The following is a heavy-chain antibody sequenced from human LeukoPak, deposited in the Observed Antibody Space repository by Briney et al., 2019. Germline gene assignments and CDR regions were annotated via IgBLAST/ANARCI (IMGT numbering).Heavy chain of an antibody. Sequence: GASVKVSCKASGYTFTSYDINWVRQATGQGLEWMGWMNPNSGNTGYAQKFQGRVTMTRNTSISTAYMELSSLRSEDTAVYYCARGEASRYFDWLLGYSSCYYMDVWGKGTTVTISS. CDR2: MNPNSGNT. CDR3: ARGEASRYFDWLLGYSSCYYMDV. CDR1: GYTFTSYD. D-gene: IGHD3-9*01. V-gene: IGHV1-8*01. J-gene: IGHJ6*03.